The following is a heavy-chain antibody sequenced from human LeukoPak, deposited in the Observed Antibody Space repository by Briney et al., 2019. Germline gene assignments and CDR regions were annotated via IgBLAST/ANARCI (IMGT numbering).Heavy chain of an antibody. J-gene: IGHJ4*02. V-gene: IGHV1-18*01. CDR1: GYTFTSYG. Sequence: ASVKVSCKASGYTFTSYGISWVRQAPGQGLEWMGWISAYNGNTNYAQKLQGRDTMPTDTSTSTAYTELRSLRSDDTAVYYCARDLFPYYYDSSGYYFADYWGQGTLVTVSA. CDR2: ISAYNGNT. D-gene: IGHD3-22*01. CDR3: ARDLFPYYYDSSGYYFADY.